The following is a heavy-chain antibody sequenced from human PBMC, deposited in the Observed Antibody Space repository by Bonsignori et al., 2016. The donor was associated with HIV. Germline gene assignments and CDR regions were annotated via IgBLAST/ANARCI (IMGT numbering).Heavy chain of an antibody. J-gene: IGHJ5*02. V-gene: IGHV4-38-2*02. Sequence: QVQLQESGPGLVKPSETLSLTCSVSGLSINSGFYWAWIRQPPGKGPEWIGSIYHGGETHYNPSLRGRVAISVDSSKNQYSLRLTSVTAADTAVYYCVSRATVTLSRWFDPWGPGTLVAVSA. D-gene: IGHD4-11*01. CDR1: GLSINSGFY. CDR3: VSRATVTLSRWFDP. CDR2: IYHGGET.